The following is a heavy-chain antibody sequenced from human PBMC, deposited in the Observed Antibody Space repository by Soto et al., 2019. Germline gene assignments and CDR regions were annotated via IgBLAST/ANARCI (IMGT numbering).Heavy chain of an antibody. CDR2: FSTSGTT. CDR3: ARGRPHLDY. CDR1: GGSIRNYY. Sequence: QVQLQESGPGLVKPSETLSLTCTVSGGSIRNYYWSWIRQPAGKGLEWIGRFSTSGTTDYNPSLKSRVTISIGTSKNQFSLKVHSVTAADTAVYYCARGRPHLDYWGLGTLVTVSS. V-gene: IGHV4-4*07. J-gene: IGHJ4*02.